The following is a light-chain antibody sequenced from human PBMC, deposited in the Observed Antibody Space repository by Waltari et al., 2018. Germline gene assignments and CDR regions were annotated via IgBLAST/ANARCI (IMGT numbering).Light chain of an antibody. J-gene: IGKJ4*01. CDR2: AAS. CDR3: LQYKNYPLT. CDR1: QGIRNS. Sequence: DIQMTQSPSSLSASVGDRVTITCRASQGIRNSLAWVQQKPGEAPKSLIYAASSLHSGVTSKFSGSGSETDFTLTISSLQPEDFATYYCLQYKNYPLTFGGGTKVEIK. V-gene: IGKV1-16*02.